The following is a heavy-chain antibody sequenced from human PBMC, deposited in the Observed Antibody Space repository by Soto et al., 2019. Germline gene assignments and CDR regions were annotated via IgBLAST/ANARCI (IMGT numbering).Heavy chain of an antibody. CDR1: GFTFSSYA. CDR2: ISGSGGST. J-gene: IGHJ6*02. D-gene: IGHD3-22*01. CDR3: AKEISYYDSSGYTDYPSGMDV. V-gene: IGHV3-23*01. Sequence: GSLRLSCAASGFTFSSYAMSWVRQAPGKGLEWVSAISGSGGSTYYADSVKGRFTISRDNSKNTLYLQMNSLRAEDAAVYYCAKEISYYDSSGYTDYPSGMDVWGQGITVTVSS.